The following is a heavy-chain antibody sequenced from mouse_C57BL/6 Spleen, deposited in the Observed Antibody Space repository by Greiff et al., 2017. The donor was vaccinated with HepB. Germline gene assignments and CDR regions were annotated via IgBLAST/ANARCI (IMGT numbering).Heavy chain of an antibody. J-gene: IGHJ4*01. CDR1: GYTFTSYD. CDR3: ARSGAAQARGYYYAMDY. Sequence: QVQLQQSGPELVKPGASVKLSCKASGYTFTSYDINWVKQRPGQGLEWIGWIYPRDGSTKYNEKFKGKATLTVDTSSSTAYMELHSLTSEDSAVYFWARSGAAQARGYYYAMDYWGQGTSVTVSS. CDR2: IYPRDGST. V-gene: IGHV1-85*01. D-gene: IGHD3-2*02.